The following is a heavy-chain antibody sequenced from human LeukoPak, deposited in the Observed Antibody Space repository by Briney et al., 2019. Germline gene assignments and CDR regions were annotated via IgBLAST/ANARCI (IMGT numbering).Heavy chain of an antibody. D-gene: IGHD2-21*01. CDR2: IYTSGTT. Sequence: SESLSLTCSVSGGSISGYYWSWVRQPPGKGLECIGYIYTSGTTNYNPSLKSRVTISVDTSKNQFSLKLSSVTAADTAVYYCATTTTIAIWFDPWVQGSLVTVSS. V-gene: IGHV4-4*09. J-gene: IGHJ5*02. CDR1: GGSISGYY. CDR3: ATTTTIAIWFDP.